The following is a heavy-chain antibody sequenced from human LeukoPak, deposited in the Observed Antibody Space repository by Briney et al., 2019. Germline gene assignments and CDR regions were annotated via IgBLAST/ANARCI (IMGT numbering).Heavy chain of an antibody. CDR2: INPSSGGT. CDR1: GYTFTGYY. CDR3: ARDYPSGSYFGY. V-gene: IGHV1-2*06. D-gene: IGHD1-26*01. J-gene: IGHJ4*02. Sequence: ASVKVSCKASGYTFTGYYMHWVRQAPGQGLEWMGRINPSSGGTNYAQKFQGRVTMTRDTSTSTVYMELSSLRSEDTAVYYCARDYPSGSYFGYWGQGTLVTVSS.